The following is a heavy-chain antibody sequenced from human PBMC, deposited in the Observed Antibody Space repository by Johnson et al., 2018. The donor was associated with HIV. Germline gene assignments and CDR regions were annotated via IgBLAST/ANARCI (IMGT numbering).Heavy chain of an antibody. CDR2: INWNGGST. Sequence: VQLVESGGVVVQPGGSLRLSCAASGFTFDDYAMSWVRQAPGKGLEWVSGINWNGGSTGYADSVKGRFTIPRANAKNSLYLQMNSLRVEDTALYYCARVRGITMIVVVKSYDAFDIWGQGTMVTVSS. V-gene: IGHV3-20*04. CDR1: GFTFDDYA. D-gene: IGHD3-22*01. J-gene: IGHJ3*02. CDR3: ARVRGITMIVVVKSYDAFDI.